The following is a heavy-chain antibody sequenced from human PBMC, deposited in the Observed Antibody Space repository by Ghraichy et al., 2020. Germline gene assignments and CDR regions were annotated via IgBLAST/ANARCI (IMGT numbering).Heavy chain of an antibody. Sequence: GSLNISCTASGFALSRNSMNWVRQAPGKGLEWVSYISSSSSIIYYADSVKGRFTISRDNVKNSLYLQMNSLRVEDTAVYYCAGGDSSYLNWFDPWGQGTLVTVSS. CDR3: AGGDSSYLNWFDP. D-gene: IGHD6-13*01. J-gene: IGHJ5*02. CDR1: GFALSRNS. V-gene: IGHV3-48*01. CDR2: ISSSSSII.